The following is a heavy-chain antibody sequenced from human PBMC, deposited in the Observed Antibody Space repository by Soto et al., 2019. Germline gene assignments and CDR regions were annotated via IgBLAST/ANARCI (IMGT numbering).Heavy chain of an antibody. CDR1: GGSISSSSYY. CDR2: IYYSGTT. V-gene: IGHV4-39*01. J-gene: IGHJ3*02. Sequence: SETLSLTCTVSGGSISSSSYYWGWIRQPPGKGLEWIGSIYYSGTTYYNPSLKRRVTISVDTYNQFSLKLSSVTAADTAYYFCARRPMVGPVAENAFDIWGQGTRVTVSS. CDR3: ARRPMVGPVAENAFDI. D-gene: IGHD6-19*01.